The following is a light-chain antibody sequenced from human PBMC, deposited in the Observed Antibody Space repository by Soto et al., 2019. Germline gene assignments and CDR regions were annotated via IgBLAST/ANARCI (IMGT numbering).Light chain of an antibody. CDR3: QQYARSPLP. J-gene: IGKJ3*01. V-gene: IGKV3-20*01. CDR2: HAS. Sequence: EIVLTQSPGTLSLSPGERATLSCRASQSVSRNYLAWYQQKPGQTPRLLIYHASSRATGIPDRFSGSGSGTDFTLTTSRLEPEDLAVYYCQQYARSPLPFGPGTKEHI. CDR1: QSVSRNY.